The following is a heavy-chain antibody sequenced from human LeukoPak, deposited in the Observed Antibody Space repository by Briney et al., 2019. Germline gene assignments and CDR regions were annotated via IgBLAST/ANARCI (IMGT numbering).Heavy chain of an antibody. J-gene: IGHJ4*02. D-gene: IGHD6-6*01. CDR3: ACVVGRPY. Sequence: GGSLRLSCAASGFTFSSYSMNWVRQAPGKGLEWVSYTSSSSSTIYYADSVKGRFTVSRDNAKNSLYVQMNSLRAEDTAVYYCACVVGRPYWGQGTLVTVSS. CDR2: TSSSSSTI. V-gene: IGHV3-48*04. CDR1: GFTFSSYS.